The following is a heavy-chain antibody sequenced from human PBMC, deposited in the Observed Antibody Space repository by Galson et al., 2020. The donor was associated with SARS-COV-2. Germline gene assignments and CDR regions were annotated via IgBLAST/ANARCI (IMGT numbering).Heavy chain of an antibody. CDR2: IKTRSDGETT. CDR3: AIRFGGLGYMDV. J-gene: IGHJ6*04. Sequence: GGSLRLSCAVSGFTFSTAWMIWVRQAPGKGLEWVGRIKTRSDGETTDYGAPVKGRFIISRDDSKDTVYLHMNSLRTEDTAVYYCAIRFGGLGYMDVSGKGTTVTVSS. V-gene: IGHV3-15*01. CDR1: GFTFSTAW. D-gene: IGHD3-10*01.